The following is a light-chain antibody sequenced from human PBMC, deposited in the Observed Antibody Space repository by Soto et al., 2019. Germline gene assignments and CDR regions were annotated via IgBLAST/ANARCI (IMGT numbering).Light chain of an antibody. CDR2: GAS. J-gene: IGKJ2*01. CDR1: QSVSTN. Sequence: EIVMTQSPATLSVSPGERATLSCRASQSVSTNLAWYQQKPGQAPRLLIYGASTGAIGIPARFSGGGSGTEFSLTISSLQSEDFALYFCQLYDSSSYTFGQGTKVDIK. V-gene: IGKV3-15*01. CDR3: QLYDSSSYT.